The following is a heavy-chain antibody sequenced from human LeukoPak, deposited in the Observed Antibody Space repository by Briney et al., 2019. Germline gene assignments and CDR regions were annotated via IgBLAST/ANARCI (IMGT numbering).Heavy chain of an antibody. J-gene: IGHJ4*02. V-gene: IGHV3-23*01. Sequence: GGSLGLSCAASGFTFSSYAMTWVRQAPGKRLEWVSSITAGGGSTYYADSVKGRFTISRDNSKSTLYLQMNSLRAEDTAVYYCAKCESAAPGTTPDYWGQGTLVTVSS. CDR2: ITAGGGST. CDR3: AKCESAAPGTTPDY. CDR1: GFTFSSYA. D-gene: IGHD6-13*01.